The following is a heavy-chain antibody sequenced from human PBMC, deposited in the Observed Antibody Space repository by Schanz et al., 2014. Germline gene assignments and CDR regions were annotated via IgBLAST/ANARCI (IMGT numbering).Heavy chain of an antibody. V-gene: IGHV1-69*02. CDR3: ARGTMPGTFDI. D-gene: IGHD2-2*01. CDR1: GYTFTDYY. Sequence: QLQLVQSGAEVKKPGASVKVSCKASGYTFTDYYMHWVRQAPGQGLEWMGRIIPILGIANYAQKFQGRVTITADKSTFTAYMELSSLRYEDTALYYCARGTMPGTFDIWGQGTMVTVSS. CDR2: IIPILGIA. J-gene: IGHJ3*02.